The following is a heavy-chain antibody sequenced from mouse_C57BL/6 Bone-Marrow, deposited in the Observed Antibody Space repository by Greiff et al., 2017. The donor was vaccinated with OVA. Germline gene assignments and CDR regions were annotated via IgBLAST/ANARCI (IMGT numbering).Heavy chain of an antibody. Sequence: QVQLKESGAELVKPGASVKLSCKASGYTFTEYTIHWVKQRSGQGLEWIGWFYPGSGRIKYNEKFKDKATLTADKSSSTVYMELSRLTSEDSAVYFCARHETYGNYGDYWGQGTTLTVSS. D-gene: IGHD2-1*01. CDR1: GYTFTEYT. V-gene: IGHV1-62-2*01. CDR2: FYPGSGRI. CDR3: ARHETYGNYGDY. J-gene: IGHJ2*01.